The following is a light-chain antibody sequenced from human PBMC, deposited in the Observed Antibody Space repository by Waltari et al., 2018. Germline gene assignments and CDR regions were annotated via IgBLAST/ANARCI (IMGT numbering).Light chain of an antibody. CDR1: SGHSSNV. V-gene: IGLV4-69*01. J-gene: IGLJ3*02. Sequence: QLVLTQSPSASASLGASIKLTCTLSSGHSSNVIAWLQQQPEKGPRYLTKVNSDGSHTRGNEIPDRFSGSSSGAERYLTISSLQSEDEADYYCQTGGHGTWVFGGGTKLTVL. CDR2: VNSDGSH. CDR3: QTGGHGTWV.